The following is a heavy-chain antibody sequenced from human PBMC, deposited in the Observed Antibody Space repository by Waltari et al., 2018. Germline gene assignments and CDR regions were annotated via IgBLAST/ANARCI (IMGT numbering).Heavy chain of an antibody. CDR3: ARGQQQLAWFDP. J-gene: IGHJ5*02. D-gene: IGHD6-13*01. Sequence: QVQLQQWGAGLLKPSETLSLTCAVYGGSFSGYYWSWIRQPPGKGLEWIGEINHSGSTNYNPSLKSRVTISVDTSKNQCSLKLSSVTAADTAVYYCARGQQQLAWFDPWGQGTLVTVSS. V-gene: IGHV4-34*01. CDR1: GGSFSGYY. CDR2: INHSGST.